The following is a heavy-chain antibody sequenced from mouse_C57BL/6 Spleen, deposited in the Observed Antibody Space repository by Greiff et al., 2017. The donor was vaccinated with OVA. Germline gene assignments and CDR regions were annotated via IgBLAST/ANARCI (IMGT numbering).Heavy chain of an antibody. V-gene: IGHV1-82*01. D-gene: IGHD2-1*01. CDR1: GYAFSSSW. CDR3: ASLYGNYVNY. CDR2: IYPGDGDT. J-gene: IGHJ2*01. Sequence: QVQLQQSGPELVKPGASVKISCKASGYAFSSSWMNWVKQRPGQGLEWIGRIYPGDGDTNYNGKFKGKATLTADKSSSTAYMQLSSLTSEDSAVYFCASLYGNYVNYWGQGTTLTVSS.